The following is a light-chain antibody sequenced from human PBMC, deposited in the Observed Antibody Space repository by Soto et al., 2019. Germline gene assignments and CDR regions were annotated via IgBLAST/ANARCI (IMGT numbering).Light chain of an antibody. CDR2: KAS. Sequence: DIQMTQSPSTLSASVGDRVTITCRASQGISIWLAWYQQKPGTAPELLIYKASSLESGVPSRFSGSGSGTEFTLTISSLQPDDFATYYCQQYSSYSPSTFGQGTKVEIK. CDR1: QGISIW. V-gene: IGKV1-5*03. J-gene: IGKJ1*01. CDR3: QQYSSYSPST.